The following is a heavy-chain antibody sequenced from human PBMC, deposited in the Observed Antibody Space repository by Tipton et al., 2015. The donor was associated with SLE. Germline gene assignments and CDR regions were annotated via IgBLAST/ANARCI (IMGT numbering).Heavy chain of an antibody. J-gene: IGHJ4*02. CDR2: ISHSGGA. V-gene: IGHV4-34*01. CDR1: GGSFSGYA. Sequence: TLSLTCAISGGSFSGYAWSWIRQSPGKRLEWIGEISHSGGANYNPSLKSRATVSLDRSNNEFSLRLNSVTAADTAVYYCTRDYGISSPFFDYWGQGILVTVSS. CDR3: TRDYGISSPFFDY. D-gene: IGHD3-3*02.